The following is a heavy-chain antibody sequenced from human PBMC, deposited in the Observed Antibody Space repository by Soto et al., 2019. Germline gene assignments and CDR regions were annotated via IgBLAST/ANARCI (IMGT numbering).Heavy chain of an antibody. V-gene: IGHV1-69*13. CDR2: IIPIFGTA. CDR1: GGTFSSYA. D-gene: IGHD2-2*01. CDR3: AREPPYPSYCSSTSCYGDYFDY. J-gene: IGHJ4*02. Sequence: SVKVSCKASGGTFSSYAISWVRQAPGQGLEWMGGIIPIFGTANYAQKFQGRVTITADESTSTAYMELSSLRSEDTAVYYCAREPPYPSYCSSTSCYGDYFDYWGQGTLVTVS.